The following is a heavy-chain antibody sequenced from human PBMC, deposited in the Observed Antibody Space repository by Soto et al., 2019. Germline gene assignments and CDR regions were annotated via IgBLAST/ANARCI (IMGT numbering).Heavy chain of an antibody. D-gene: IGHD6-19*01. Sequence: GASVKVSCKASGYTFTRSGISWVRQAPGQGLEWMGIINPSGGSTSYAQKFQGRVTMTRDTSTSTVYMELSSLRSEDTAVYYCARMYSSGWYLWFDPWGQGTLVTVSS. J-gene: IGHJ5*02. CDR2: INPSGGST. CDR1: GYTFTRSG. V-gene: IGHV1-46*03. CDR3: ARMYSSGWYLWFDP.